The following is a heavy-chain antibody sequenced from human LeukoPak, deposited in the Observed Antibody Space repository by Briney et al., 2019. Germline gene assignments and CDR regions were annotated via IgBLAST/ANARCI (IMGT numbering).Heavy chain of an antibody. CDR1: GFTFDDYA. J-gene: IGHJ4*02. D-gene: IGHD3-10*01. CDR3: AKANGSGSPGDY. V-gene: IGHV3-9*01. CDR2: ISWNSGSI. Sequence: GESLRLSCVGPGFTFDDYAMHWVRQAPGKGLEWVSGISWNSGSIGYADSVKGRFTISRDNAKNSLYLQMNSLRAEDTAFYYCAKANGSGSPGDYWGQGTLVTVSS.